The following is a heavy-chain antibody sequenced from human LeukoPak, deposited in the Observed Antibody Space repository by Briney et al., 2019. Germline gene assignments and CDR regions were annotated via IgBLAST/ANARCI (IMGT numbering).Heavy chain of an antibody. V-gene: IGHV4-59*12. CDR1: GGSISSYY. J-gene: IGHJ4*02. CDR3: ARVRRAYFDY. CDR2: IYYSGST. Sequence: SETLSLTCTVSGGSISSYYWSWIRQPPGKGLEWIGYIYYSGSTYYNPSLKSRVTISVDTPKNQFSLKLSSVTAADTAVYYCARVRRAYFDYWGQGTLVTVSS.